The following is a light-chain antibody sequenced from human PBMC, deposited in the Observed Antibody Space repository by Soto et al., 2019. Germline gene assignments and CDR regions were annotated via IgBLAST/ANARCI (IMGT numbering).Light chain of an antibody. J-gene: IGKJ1*01. Sequence: EIVMTQSPATLSVSPGERATLSCRASQSVSSNLAWYQQKPGQAPRLLIYGASTRATGIPARFSGSGSGTEFTLTISSLQSEDFGLYYCQQRLNWPPGVGQGTKVDIK. V-gene: IGKV3-15*01. CDR2: GAS. CDR3: QQRLNWPPG. CDR1: QSVSSN.